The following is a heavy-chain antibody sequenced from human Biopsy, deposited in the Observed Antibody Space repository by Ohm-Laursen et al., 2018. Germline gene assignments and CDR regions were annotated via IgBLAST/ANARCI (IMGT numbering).Heavy chain of an antibody. CDR1: GDSINNYY. CDR3: ARGTGRYYVYGAFDI. V-gene: IGHV4-4*07. D-gene: IGHD1-26*01. J-gene: IGHJ3*02. Sequence: TPSLTWTVSGDSINNYYWSWIRQPAGKGLEWIGRIYTSGSPNYNLSLESRVTMSVDTSKNQFSLNLRSVTAADTAVYYWARGTGRYYVYGAFDIWGKGTVVTASS. CDR2: IYTSGSP.